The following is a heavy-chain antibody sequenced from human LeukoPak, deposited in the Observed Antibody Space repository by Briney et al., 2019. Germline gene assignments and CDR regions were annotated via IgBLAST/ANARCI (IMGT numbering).Heavy chain of an antibody. J-gene: IGHJ5*02. Sequence: GGSLRLSCAASGFTFSNYWMSWVRQAPGKGLEWIGLMDKKLNGYLTAYAASVRGRFTISRDDSQNTAYLQMDSLKTEDTALYCTRDSGTYNWLDPWGQGTLVTVSS. CDR1: GFTFSNYW. V-gene: IGHV3-73*01. CDR2: MDKKLNGYLT. D-gene: IGHD1-26*01. CDR3: RDSGTYNWLDP.